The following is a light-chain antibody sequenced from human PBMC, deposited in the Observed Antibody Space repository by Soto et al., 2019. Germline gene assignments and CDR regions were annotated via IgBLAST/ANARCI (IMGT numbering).Light chain of an antibody. CDR3: QSSDSSLSVV. CDR2: GNN. J-gene: IGLJ3*02. CDR1: SSNIGAGYD. V-gene: IGLV1-40*01. Sequence: QSVLTQPPSVSGAPGQRVTISCTGTSSNIGAGYDVQWYQQLPGTAPKLLISGNNNRPSGVPDRFSGSTSGTSASLAITGLQSEDEADYYCQSSDSSLSVVFGGGTKLTVL.